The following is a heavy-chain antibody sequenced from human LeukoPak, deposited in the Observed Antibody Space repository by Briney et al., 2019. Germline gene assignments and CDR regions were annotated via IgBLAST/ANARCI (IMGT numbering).Heavy chain of an antibody. CDR1: GYTFTGYY. D-gene: IGHD7-27*01. J-gene: IGHJ4*02. Sequence: ASVKVSCKASGYTFTGYYMHWVRRAPGQGLEWMGWINPNSGGTNYAQKFQGRVTMTRDTSISTAYMELSRLRSDDTAVYYCARESNGVRVTGDYWGQGTLVTVSS. V-gene: IGHV1-2*02. CDR2: INPNSGGT. CDR3: ARESNGVRVTGDY.